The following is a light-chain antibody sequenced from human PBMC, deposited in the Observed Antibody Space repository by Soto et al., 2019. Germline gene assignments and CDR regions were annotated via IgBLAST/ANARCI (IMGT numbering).Light chain of an antibody. CDR2: GAS. V-gene: IGKV3-20*01. Sequence: EIVVTQSPVTLSLSPAERATLSCRASQSVSGNSLAWYQQRPGQAPRLLIYGASSRATGTPDRFSGSGSGTDFTLTISRLEPEDFAVYYCEQYGISPYTFGPGTKVDIK. J-gene: IGKJ3*01. CDR1: QSVSGNS. CDR3: EQYGISPYT.